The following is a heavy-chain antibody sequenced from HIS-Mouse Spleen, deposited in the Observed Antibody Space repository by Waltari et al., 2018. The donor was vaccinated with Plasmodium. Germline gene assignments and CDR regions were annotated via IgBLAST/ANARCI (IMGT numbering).Heavy chain of an antibody. CDR1: GFPFSSYW. CDR3: ASSWYWYFDL. CDR2: IKQDGSEK. V-gene: IGHV3-7*01. Sequence: EVQLVASGGGLVQPGGSLRLSFAASGFPFSSYWMSWVRQAPGKGLEWVANIKQDGSEKYYVDSVKGRFTISRDNAKNSLYLQMNSLRAEDTAVYYCASSWYWYFDLWGRGTLVTVSS. J-gene: IGHJ2*01. D-gene: IGHD6-13*01.